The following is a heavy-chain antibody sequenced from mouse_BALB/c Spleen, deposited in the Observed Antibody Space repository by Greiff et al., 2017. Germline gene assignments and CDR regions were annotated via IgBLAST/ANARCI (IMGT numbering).Heavy chain of an antibody. V-gene: IGHV4-1*02. CDR2: INPDSSTI. CDR1: GFDFSRYW. CDR3: ARPEGPFAY. J-gene: IGHJ3*01. Sequence: EASGFDFSRYWMSWVRQAPGKGLEWIGEINPDSSTINYTPSLKDKFIISRDNAKNTLYLQMSKVRSEDTALYYCARPEGPFAYWGQGTLVTVSA.